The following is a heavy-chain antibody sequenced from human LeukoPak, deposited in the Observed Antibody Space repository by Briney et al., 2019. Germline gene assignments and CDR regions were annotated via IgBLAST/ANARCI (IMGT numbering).Heavy chain of an antibody. V-gene: IGHV3-11*01. CDR1: GFTFSDYY. CDR3: ARSNTVTYYYDSSGYFDY. J-gene: IGHJ4*02. D-gene: IGHD3-22*01. Sequence: GGSLRLSCAASGFTFSDYYMSWIRQAPGKGLEWVSCISSSGSTIYYADSVKGRFTISRDNAKNSLYLQMNSLRAEDTAVYYCARSNTVTYYYDSSGYFDYWGQGTLVTVSS. CDR2: ISSSGSTI.